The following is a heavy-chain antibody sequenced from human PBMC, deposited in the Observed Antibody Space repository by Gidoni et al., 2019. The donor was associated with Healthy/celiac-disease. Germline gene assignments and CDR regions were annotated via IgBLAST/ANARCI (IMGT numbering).Heavy chain of an antibody. J-gene: IGHJ4*02. V-gene: IGHV3-9*01. Sequence: EVQLVASGGGLVQPGRSLRLSGAASGVTFDDYAMHWVRQAPGKGLEWVSGISWNSGSIGYADSVKGRFTISRDNAKNSLYLQMNSLRAEDTALYYCAKDKRAVAGTDFDYWGQGTLVTVSS. CDR1: GVTFDDYA. D-gene: IGHD6-19*01. CDR3: AKDKRAVAGTDFDY. CDR2: ISWNSGSI.